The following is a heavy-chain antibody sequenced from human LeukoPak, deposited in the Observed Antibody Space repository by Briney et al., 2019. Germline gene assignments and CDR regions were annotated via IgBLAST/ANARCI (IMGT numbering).Heavy chain of an antibody. Sequence: SETLSLTCTVSGGSISSGGYYWSWIRQPPGKGLEWIGYFYYTGSTHYNPSLKSRVTISADTSRNQFSLKLSSVTAADTAVYYCARYSYDLGNFCQFDFWGQGTLVTVSS. CDR3: ARYSYDLGNFCQFDF. V-gene: IGHV4-61*08. J-gene: IGHJ4*02. D-gene: IGHD3-10*01. CDR2: FYYTGST. CDR1: GGSISSGGYY.